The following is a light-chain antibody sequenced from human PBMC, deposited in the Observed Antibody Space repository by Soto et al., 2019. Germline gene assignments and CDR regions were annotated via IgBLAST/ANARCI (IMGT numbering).Light chain of an antibody. CDR1: QDIGKN. J-gene: IGKJ5*01. Sequence: DMHMTLYHSPLSVSLGAGATITCQASQDIGKNLNWYQQKPGKAPKLLIYDASNLETGVPSRFSGSGSGTDFTFTISRLQPEDIATYYCQHYENLPSVTFGEGTRLEIK. CDR3: QHYENLPSVT. V-gene: IGKV1-33*01. CDR2: DAS.